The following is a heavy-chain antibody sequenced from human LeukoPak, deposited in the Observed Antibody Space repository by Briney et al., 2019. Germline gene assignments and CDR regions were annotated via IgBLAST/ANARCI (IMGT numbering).Heavy chain of an antibody. CDR1: GYTFTGYY. D-gene: IGHD3-10*01. CDR3: ARERSRVTMVRGVIGYYGMDV. V-gene: IGHV1-2*04. J-gene: IGHJ6*04. CDR2: INPNSGGT. Sequence: ASVKVSCKASGYTFTGYYMHWVRQAPGQGLEWMGWINPNSGGTNYAQKFQGWVTMTRDTSISTAYVELSRLRSDDTAVYYCARERSRVTMVRGVIGYYGMDVWGKGTTVTVSS.